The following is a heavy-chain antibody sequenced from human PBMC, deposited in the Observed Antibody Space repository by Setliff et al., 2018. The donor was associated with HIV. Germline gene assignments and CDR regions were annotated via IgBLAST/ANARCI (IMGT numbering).Heavy chain of an antibody. CDR3: ARQGGPSSVWYRYFDY. Sequence: GGSLRLSCEASGFPVSSNYMSWVRQAPGKGMEWVSVIYSGGSTYYADSVKGRFTISIENSKNTLYLQMNSLRAEDTAVYYCARQGGPSSVWYRYFDYWGQVTLVTVSS. CDR1: GFPVSSNY. V-gene: IGHV3-53*01. CDR2: IYSGGST. J-gene: IGHJ4*02. D-gene: IGHD6-19*01.